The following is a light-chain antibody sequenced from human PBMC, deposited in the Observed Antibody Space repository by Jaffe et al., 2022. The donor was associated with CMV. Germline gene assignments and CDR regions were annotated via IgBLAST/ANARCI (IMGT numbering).Light chain of an antibody. V-gene: IGKV3-20*01. CDR1: QSVSSSY. CDR2: AAS. J-gene: IGKJ4*01. CDR3: QQYGSSPLT. Sequence: EIVLTQSPGTLSLSPGERATLSCRASQSVSSSYLAWYQQEPGQVPRLLIYAASSRATGIPDRFSGSGSGTDFTLTISRLEPEDFAVYYCQQYGSSPLTFGGGTKVEIK.